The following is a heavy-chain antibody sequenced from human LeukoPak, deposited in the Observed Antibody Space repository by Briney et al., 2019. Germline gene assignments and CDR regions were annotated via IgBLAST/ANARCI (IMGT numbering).Heavy chain of an antibody. V-gene: IGHV2-5*02. CDR2: IYWDDDK. CDR3: AHSQFAYYDFWSGNIRIRSAPVAGFDP. CDR1: GFSLSTSGVG. Sequence: SGPTLVNPTQTLTLTCTVSGFSLSTSGVGVGWIRQPPGKALEWLALIYWDDDKRYSPSLKSRLTITKDTSKNQVVLTMTNMDPVDTATYYCAHSQFAYYDFWSGNIRIRSAPVAGFDPWGQGTLVTVSS. J-gene: IGHJ5*02. D-gene: IGHD3-3*01.